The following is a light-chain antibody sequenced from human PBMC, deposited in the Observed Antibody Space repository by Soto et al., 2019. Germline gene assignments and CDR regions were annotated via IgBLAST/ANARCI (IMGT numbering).Light chain of an antibody. CDR1: QSVSSSY. CDR2: GAS. J-gene: IGKJ5*01. Sequence: DIVLTQSPGTLSLSPGERATLSCRASQSVSSSYLACYQQKPGQAPRLLIYGASSRATGIPDRFSGSGSGTNFALTISRLEPEDFAVYYCQQYGSSPWITFGQGTRLEIK. CDR3: QQYGSSPWIT. V-gene: IGKV3-20*01.